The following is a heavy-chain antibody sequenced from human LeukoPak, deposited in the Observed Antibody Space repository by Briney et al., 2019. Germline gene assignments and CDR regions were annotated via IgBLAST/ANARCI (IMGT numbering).Heavy chain of an antibody. J-gene: IGHJ4*02. V-gene: IGHV3-66*01. CDR1: GFTVSSNY. Sequence: GGSLRLSCAASGFTVSSNYMSWVRQAPGKGLEWVSVIYSGGSTYYADSVKGRFTISRDNSKNTLYLQMNSLRAEDTAVYYCAKGDCSSTSCPFDYWGQGTLVTVSS. CDR3: AKGDCSSTSCPFDY. CDR2: IYSGGST. D-gene: IGHD2-2*01.